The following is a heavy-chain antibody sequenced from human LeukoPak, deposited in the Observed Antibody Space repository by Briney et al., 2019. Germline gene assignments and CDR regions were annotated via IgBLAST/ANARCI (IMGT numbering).Heavy chain of an antibody. D-gene: IGHD3-22*01. CDR3: ARRDYYDSSGYYMVGYVDC. Sequence: EALSLTCAVYGGSFSGYYRSWIRKPPGKGLEWIGEIYHSGSTNYNPSLKRRVTISVDTSKNQFSMKLSSVTAADTAVYYCARRDYYDSSGYYMVGYVDCWGERALVTVSS. J-gene: IGHJ4*02. CDR2: IYHSGST. CDR1: GGSFSGYY. V-gene: IGHV4-34*01.